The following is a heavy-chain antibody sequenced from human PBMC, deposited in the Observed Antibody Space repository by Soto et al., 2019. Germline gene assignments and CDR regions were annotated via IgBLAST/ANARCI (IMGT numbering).Heavy chain of an antibody. D-gene: IGHD4-4*01. CDR1: GYTFTSYG. J-gene: IGHJ5*02. Sequence: APVKVSCKASGYTFTSYGISWVRQAPGQGLEWMGWISAYNGNTNYAQRLQGRVTMTTDTSTSTAYMELRSLRSDDTAVYYCARAVTTGWFDPWGQGTLVTVSS. CDR2: ISAYNGNT. CDR3: ARAVTTGWFDP. V-gene: IGHV1-18*01.